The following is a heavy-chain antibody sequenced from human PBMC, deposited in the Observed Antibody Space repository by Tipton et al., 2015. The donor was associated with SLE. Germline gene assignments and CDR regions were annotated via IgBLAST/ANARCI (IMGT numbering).Heavy chain of an antibody. V-gene: IGHV4-34*01. Sequence: LSCAVYGGSFSGYYWSWIRQPPGKGLEWIGEINHSGSTNYNPSLKSRVTISVDTSKNQFSLKLSSVTAADTAVYYCARGWRSSGWAPHIWGQGTMVTVSS. J-gene: IGHJ3*02. CDR2: INHSGST. CDR1: GGSFSGYY. D-gene: IGHD6-19*01. CDR3: ARGWRSSGWAPHI.